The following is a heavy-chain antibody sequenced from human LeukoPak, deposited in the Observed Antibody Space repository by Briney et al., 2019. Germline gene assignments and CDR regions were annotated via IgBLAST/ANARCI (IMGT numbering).Heavy chain of an antibody. D-gene: IGHD3-22*01. CDR2: IYYSGST. CDR3: ARVGDYDSSGYPHDY. J-gene: IGHJ4*02. CDR1: XGSISSYD. V-gene: IGHV4-59*01. Sequence: KPSETLSLTCTVSXGSISSYDWSWIRQPPGKGLEWIGYIYYSGSTNYNPSLKSRVTISVDTSKDQFSLKLSSVTAADTAVYYCARVGDYDSSGYPHDYWGQGTLVTVSS.